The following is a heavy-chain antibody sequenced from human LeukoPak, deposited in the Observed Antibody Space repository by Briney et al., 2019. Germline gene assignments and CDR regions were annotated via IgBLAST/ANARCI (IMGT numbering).Heavy chain of an antibody. CDR3: ARASMVRGVRSVHLEDNWFDP. J-gene: IGHJ5*02. CDR2: INHSGST. D-gene: IGHD3-10*01. Sequence: SETLSLTCAVYGGSFSDYYWSWIRQPPGKGLEWIGEINHSGSTNYNPSLKSRVTISVDTSKNQFSLKLSSVTAADTAVYYCARASMVRGVRSVHLEDNWFDPWGQGTLVTVSS. V-gene: IGHV4-34*01. CDR1: GGSFSDYY.